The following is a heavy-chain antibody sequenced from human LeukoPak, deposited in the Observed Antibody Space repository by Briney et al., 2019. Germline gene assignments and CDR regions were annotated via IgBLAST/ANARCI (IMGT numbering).Heavy chain of an antibody. V-gene: IGHV3-53*01. D-gene: IGHD6-13*01. CDR2: IYSGGTT. CDR1: GFTVSRSF. J-gene: IGHJ4*02. Sequence: PGGSLRLSCAASGFTVSRSFMSWVRQAPGKGLEWVSIIYSGGTTYYADSVKGRFTISRDNSENTLYLQMNSLRAEDTAVYFCARDDRIGAAGTFDNWGQGTLVTVSS. CDR3: ARDDRIGAAGTFDN.